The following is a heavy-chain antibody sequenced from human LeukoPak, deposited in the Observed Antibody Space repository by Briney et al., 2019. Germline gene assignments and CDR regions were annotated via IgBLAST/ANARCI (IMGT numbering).Heavy chain of an antibody. Sequence: SETLSLTCTVSGGSISSSDYYWGWIRQSPGKGLEWIGSIYYSGSTYYNPSPKSRVTISVDTSKNQFSLKLSFVTAADTAVYFCVSLVSGSYRLVPYYYYYMDVWGKGTTVTVSS. J-gene: IGHJ6*03. V-gene: IGHV4-39*01. CDR2: IYYSGST. CDR3: VSLVSGSYRLVPYYYYYMDV. D-gene: IGHD1-26*01. CDR1: GGSISSSDYY.